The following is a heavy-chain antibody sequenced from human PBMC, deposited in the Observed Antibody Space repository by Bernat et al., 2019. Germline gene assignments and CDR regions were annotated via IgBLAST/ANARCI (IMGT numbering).Heavy chain of an antibody. CDR2: FYYRGST. D-gene: IGHD1-14*01. CDR3: ARILDRNSLDY. J-gene: IGHJ4*02. V-gene: IGHV4-59*08. CDR1: GVSISTYQ. Sequence: QVQLRESGPGLVKPSETLSLTCTVSGVSISTYQWNWIRQSPGMGLQWIGNFYYRGSTNYNPSRKSRVTISVDTSNNQFSLRLTSVTAADTAVYYCARILDRNSLDYWGQGIVVTVSS.